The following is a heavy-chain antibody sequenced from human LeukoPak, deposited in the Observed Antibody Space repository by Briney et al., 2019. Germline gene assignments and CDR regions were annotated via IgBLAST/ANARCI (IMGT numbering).Heavy chain of an antibody. Sequence: GGSLRLSCAASGFTFSSYSMNWVRQAPGKGLEWVSSISSSSIYIYYADSVKGRFTISRGNAKNSLYLQMNSLRVEDTAVYYCASAKRQQLVLGNWFDPWGQGTLVTVSS. CDR2: ISSSSIYI. CDR3: ASAKRQQLVLGNWFDP. CDR1: GFTFSSYS. J-gene: IGHJ5*02. V-gene: IGHV3-21*01. D-gene: IGHD6-13*01.